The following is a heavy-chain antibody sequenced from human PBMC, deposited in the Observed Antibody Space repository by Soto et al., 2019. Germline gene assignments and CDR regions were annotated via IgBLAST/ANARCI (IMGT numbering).Heavy chain of an antibody. CDR2: IYYSGST. Sequence: PSETLSLTCTVSGGSISSSSYYWGWIRQPPGKGLEWIGSIYYSGSTYYNPSLKSRVTISVDTSKNQFSLKLSSVTAADTAVYYCASPSIAAAGTPMDFDYWGQGTLVTVSS. D-gene: IGHD6-13*01. V-gene: IGHV4-39*01. CDR1: GGSISSSSYY. J-gene: IGHJ4*02. CDR3: ASPSIAAAGTPMDFDY.